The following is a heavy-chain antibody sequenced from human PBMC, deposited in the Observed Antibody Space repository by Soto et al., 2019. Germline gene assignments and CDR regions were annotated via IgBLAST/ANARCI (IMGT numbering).Heavy chain of an antibody. D-gene: IGHD3-3*01. V-gene: IGHV4-4*07. CDR1: GGSISNYF. J-gene: IGHJ4*02. CDR3: ETGRKDFWGGPFDY. Sequence: SETLSLTCTVSGGSISNYFCNWIRQPAGKGLEWIGRIDNSGSTNYNPSLKSRITMSADTSRNQFSLKLNSVTAADTAVYYCETGRKDFWGGPFDYWGQGALVTVSS. CDR2: IDNSGST.